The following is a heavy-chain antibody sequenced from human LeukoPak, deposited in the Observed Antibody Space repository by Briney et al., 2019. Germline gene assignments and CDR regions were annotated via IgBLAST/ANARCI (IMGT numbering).Heavy chain of an antibody. CDR3: NTDGDYGDYVDS. CDR1: GFTFNLAW. V-gene: IGHV3-15*07. J-gene: IGHJ4*02. Sequence: GGSLRLSCAASGFTFNLAWINWVRQAPGKGLEWVGRIKDKIDGGTTDYAAPVKGRFTISRDDSKNTVYLQMNSLKSEDTALYYCNTDGDYGDYVDSWGQGTLVTVSS. CDR2: IKDKIDGGTT. D-gene: IGHD4-17*01.